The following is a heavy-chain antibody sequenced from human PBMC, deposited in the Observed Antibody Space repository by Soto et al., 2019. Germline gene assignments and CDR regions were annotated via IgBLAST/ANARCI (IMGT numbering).Heavy chain of an antibody. J-gene: IGHJ1*01. Sequence: SETLSLTCTVSGGSISSYYWSWIRQPPGKGLERIGYIYYSGSTNYNPSLKSRVTISVDTSKNQFSLKLSSVTAADTAVYYCARHGYGDPAIFQHWGQGTLVTVSS. CDR3: ARHGYGDPAIFQH. V-gene: IGHV4-59*08. D-gene: IGHD4-17*01. CDR2: IYYSGST. CDR1: GGSISSYY.